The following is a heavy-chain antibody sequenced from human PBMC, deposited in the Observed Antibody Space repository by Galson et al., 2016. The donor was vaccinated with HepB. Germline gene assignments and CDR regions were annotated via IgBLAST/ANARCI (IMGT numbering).Heavy chain of an antibody. CDR2: IYYSGST. CDR3: TTSPQKYDAFDI. V-gene: IGHV4-31*11. J-gene: IGHJ3*02. Sequence: LSLTFAVSGGSISSGGYYWNWIRQHPGKGLEWIGYIYYSGSTNYNPSLNRRVTISVDTSKNQFSLNLYSVTAADTAVYYCTTSPQKYDAFDIWGQGTMVTVSS. CDR1: GGSISSGGYY.